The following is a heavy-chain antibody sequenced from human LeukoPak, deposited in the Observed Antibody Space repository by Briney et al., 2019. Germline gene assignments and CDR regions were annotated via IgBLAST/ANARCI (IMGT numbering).Heavy chain of an antibody. CDR1: GYTFTGYY. Sequence: AASVKVSCTASGYTFTGYYMHWVRQAPGQGLEWMGWINPNSGGTNYAQKFQGRVTMTRDTSISTAYMELSRLRSDDTAVYYCARGPYSSSSGWFDPWGQGTLVTVSS. V-gene: IGHV1-2*02. J-gene: IGHJ5*02. CDR3: ARGPYSSSSGWFDP. D-gene: IGHD6-6*01. CDR2: INPNSGGT.